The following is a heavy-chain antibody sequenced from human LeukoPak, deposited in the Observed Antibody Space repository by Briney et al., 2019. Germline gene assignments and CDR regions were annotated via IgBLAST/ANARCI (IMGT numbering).Heavy chain of an antibody. J-gene: IGHJ3*02. CDR2: IKSKTDGGTT. CDR3: TTEMQLGDAFDI. Sequence: GGSLRLSCAASGFTFSNAWMSWVRQAPGKGLEWVGRIKSKTDGGTTDYAAPVKGRFTISRGDSKNTLYLQMNSLKTEDTAVYYCTTEMQLGDAFDIWGQGTMVTVSS. V-gene: IGHV3-15*01. D-gene: IGHD6-6*01. CDR1: GFTFSNAW.